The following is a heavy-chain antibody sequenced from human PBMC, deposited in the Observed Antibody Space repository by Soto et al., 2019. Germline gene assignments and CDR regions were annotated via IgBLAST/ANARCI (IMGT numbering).Heavy chain of an antibody. J-gene: IGHJ3*02. CDR3: ATTGVVGASGAFDI. Sequence: SETLSFTCTVSGGSISSYYWSWIRQPAGKGLEWIGYIHNSGSTKYNPSLKSRVTMSLDTSKNQFSLKLSSVTAADAAVYYCATTGVVGASGAFDIWGQGTMVTVSS. CDR1: GGSISSYY. D-gene: IGHD1-26*01. CDR2: IHNSGST. V-gene: IGHV4-4*07.